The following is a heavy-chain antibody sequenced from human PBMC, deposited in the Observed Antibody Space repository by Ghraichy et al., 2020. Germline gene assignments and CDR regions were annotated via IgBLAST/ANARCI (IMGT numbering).Heavy chain of an antibody. J-gene: IGHJ6*02. CDR3: ARDFAGDSYGPATAHYYYYYGMDV. V-gene: IGHV1-46*01. CDR2: INPSGGST. Sequence: ASVKVSCKASGYTFTSYYMHWVRQAPGQGLEWMGIINPSGGSTSYAQKFQGRVTMTRDTSTSTVYMELSSLRSEDTAVYYCARDFAGDSYGPATAHYYYYYGMDVWGQGTTVTVSS. D-gene: IGHD5-18*01. CDR1: GYTFTSYY.